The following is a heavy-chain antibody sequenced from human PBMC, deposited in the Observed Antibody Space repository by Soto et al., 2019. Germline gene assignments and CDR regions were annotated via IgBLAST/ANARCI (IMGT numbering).Heavy chain of an antibody. J-gene: IGHJ4*02. V-gene: IGHV2-5*02. D-gene: IGHD2-15*01. CDR3: AHLVVAGLTYYFDY. CDR1: GFSLSTSAVG. CDR2: IYWDDDK. Sequence: QITLKESGPTLVKPTQTLTLTCTFSGFSLSTSAVGVGWIRQPPGKALEWLAFIYWDDDKRYSPSLKSSLTIXXXTXNNQVVLAMTNMDPVDTATYYCAHLVVAGLTYYFDYWGQGTLVTVSS.